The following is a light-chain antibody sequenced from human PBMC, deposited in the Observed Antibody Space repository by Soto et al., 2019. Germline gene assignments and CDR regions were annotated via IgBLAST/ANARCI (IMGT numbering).Light chain of an antibody. Sequence: EIVLTKSPGTLSLSPGERATLSCRASQSVSSSYLAWYQQKPGQAPRLLIYDAYRRATGIQARFSGSGSGADFTLTIRSLEPEDFAVYYCKQRSNWPRTFGQVTKVDIK. J-gene: IGKJ1*01. CDR2: DAY. CDR1: QSVSSSY. CDR3: KQRSNWPRT. V-gene: IGKV3D-20*02.